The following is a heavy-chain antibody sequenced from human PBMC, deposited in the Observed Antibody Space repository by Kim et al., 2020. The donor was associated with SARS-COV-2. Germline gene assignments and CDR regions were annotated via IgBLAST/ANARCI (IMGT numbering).Heavy chain of an antibody. V-gene: IGHV3-30*01. D-gene: IGHD3-22*01. J-gene: IGHJ4*02. Sequence: SVKGRFTISRDNSKNTLYLQMNSLRAEDTAVYYCARDHDYYDSSGYLPDYWGQGTLVTVSS. CDR3: ARDHDYYDSSGYLPDY.